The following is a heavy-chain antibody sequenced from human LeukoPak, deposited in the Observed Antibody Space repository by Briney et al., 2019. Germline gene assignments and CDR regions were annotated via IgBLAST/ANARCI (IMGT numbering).Heavy chain of an antibody. V-gene: IGHV3-48*04. CDR3: ARVRRDFDY. Sequence: PGGSLRLSCAASGFTFSSYGMHWVRQAPGKGLEWVSYISSSGSTIYYADSVKGRFTISRDNAKNSLYLQMNSLRAEDTAVYYCARVRRDFDYWGQGTLVTVSS. CDR2: ISSSGSTI. CDR1: GFTFSSYG. J-gene: IGHJ4*02.